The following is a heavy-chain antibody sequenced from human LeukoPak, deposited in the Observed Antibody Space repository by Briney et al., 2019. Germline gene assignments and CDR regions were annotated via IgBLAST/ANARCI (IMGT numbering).Heavy chain of an antibody. CDR1: GFTFSGYG. D-gene: IGHD3-10*01. V-gene: IGHV3-30*03. Sequence: GRSLRLSCAASGFTFSGYGMHWVRQAPGKGLEWVAVISYDGSNKNYADSVKGRFAISRDNSKKALYLQMNSLRAEDTAFYYRATDRGFGESMPLYYFDYWGQGTLVTVSS. CDR2: ISYDGSNK. CDR3: ATDRGFGESMPLYYFDY. J-gene: IGHJ4*02.